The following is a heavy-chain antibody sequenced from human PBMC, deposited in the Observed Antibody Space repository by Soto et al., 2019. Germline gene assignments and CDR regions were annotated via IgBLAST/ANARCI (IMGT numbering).Heavy chain of an antibody. CDR2: IYYSGST. J-gene: IGHJ3*02. Sequence: SETLSLTCTVSGGSISSYYWSWIRQPPGKGLEWIGYIYYSGSTNYNPSLKSRVTISVDTSKNQFSLKLSSVTAADTAVYYCAREDYGDDADAFDIWGQGTMVT. V-gene: IGHV4-59*01. CDR3: AREDYGDDADAFDI. D-gene: IGHD4-17*01. CDR1: GGSISSYY.